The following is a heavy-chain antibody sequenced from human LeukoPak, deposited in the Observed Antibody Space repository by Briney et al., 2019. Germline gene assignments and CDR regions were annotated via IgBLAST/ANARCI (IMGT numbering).Heavy chain of an antibody. CDR3: ARNGSSGWYKTNWFDP. D-gene: IGHD6-19*01. Sequence: SETLSLTCTVSGGSISSYYWSWIRQPPGKGLEWIGYIYYSGSTNYNPSLKSRVTISVDTSKNQFSLKLSSVTAADTAVYYCARNGSSGWYKTNWFDPWGQGTLVTVSS. V-gene: IGHV4-59*08. CDR1: GGSISSYY. J-gene: IGHJ5*02. CDR2: IYYSGST.